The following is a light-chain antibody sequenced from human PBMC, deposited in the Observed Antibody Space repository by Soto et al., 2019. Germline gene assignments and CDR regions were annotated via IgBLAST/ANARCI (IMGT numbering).Light chain of an antibody. CDR2: EVT. J-gene: IGLJ2*01. CDR1: SSDVGNYDY. Sequence: QSALTQPASVSGSPGQAITISCTGSSSDVGNYDYVSWYQQHPGKAPRLMIYEVTNRPSGVSHRFSGSKSVNTASLTISGLQADDEADYYCSSYTGTPTLVVFGGGTQLTVL. V-gene: IGLV2-14*01. CDR3: SSYTGTPTLVV.